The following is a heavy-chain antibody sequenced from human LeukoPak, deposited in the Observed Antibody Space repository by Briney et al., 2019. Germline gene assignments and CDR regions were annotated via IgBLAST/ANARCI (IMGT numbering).Heavy chain of an antibody. J-gene: IGHJ5*02. CDR1: GYTFTSYA. CDR3: ARKLRLGGNWFDP. Sequence: SVKVSCTASGYTFTSYAITWVRQAPGQGLEWMGKIIPISGTTNYAQKFQGRVTFTADESTSTAYVELSSLRSEDTALYYCARKLRLGGNWFDPWGQGTLVTVSS. CDR2: IIPISGTT. D-gene: IGHD1-26*01. V-gene: IGHV1-69*13.